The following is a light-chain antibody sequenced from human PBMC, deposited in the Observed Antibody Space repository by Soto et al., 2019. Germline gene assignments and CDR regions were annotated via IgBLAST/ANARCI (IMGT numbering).Light chain of an antibody. V-gene: IGKV3-15*01. CDR1: QSVGSN. CDR2: GAS. J-gene: IGKJ4*01. Sequence: EIVLTQSPATLSLSPGERATLSCRPSQSVGSNLAWYQQKPGQAPRLLIYGASARATGIPARFSGSGSGTEFTLTISSLQSEDFAVYYCQQYNVWPLTFGGGTKVDIK. CDR3: QQYNVWPLT.